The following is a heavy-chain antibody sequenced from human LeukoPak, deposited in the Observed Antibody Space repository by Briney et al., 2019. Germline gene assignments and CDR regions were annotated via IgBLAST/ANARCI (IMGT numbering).Heavy chain of an antibody. V-gene: IGHV1-8*03. CDR3: ARTKGYCSSTSCLYYMDV. D-gene: IGHD2-2*01. CDR2: MNPNSGNT. Sequence: ASVKVSCKASGYTFTSYDINWVRQATGQGLEWMGWMNPNSGNTGYAQKFQGRVTITRNTSISTAYMELSSLRSEDTAVYYCARTKGYCSSTSCLYYMDVWGKGTTVTVSS. CDR1: GYTFTSYD. J-gene: IGHJ6*03.